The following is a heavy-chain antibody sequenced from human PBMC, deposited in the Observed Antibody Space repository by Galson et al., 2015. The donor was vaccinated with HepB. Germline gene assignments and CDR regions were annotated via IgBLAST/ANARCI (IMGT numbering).Heavy chain of an antibody. D-gene: IGHD6-6*01. CDR3: ARDREYSSSMDAFDI. CDR2: IYYSGST. Sequence: LSLTCTVSGGSISSYYWSWIRQPPGKGLEWIGYIYYSGSTNYNPSLKSRVTISVDTSKNQFSLKLSSVTAADTAVYYCARDREYSSSMDAFDIWGQGTMVTVSS. V-gene: IGHV4-59*01. CDR1: GGSISSYY. J-gene: IGHJ3*02.